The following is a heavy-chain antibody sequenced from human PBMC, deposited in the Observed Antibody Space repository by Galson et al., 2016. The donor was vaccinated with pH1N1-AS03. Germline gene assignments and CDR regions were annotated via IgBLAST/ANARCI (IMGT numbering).Heavy chain of an antibody. CDR2: INADNTDT. Sequence: SVKVSCKASGYTFTNYAVHWVRQAHGQRLEWMGWINADNTDTKYSQKFQDRVTITRDTFATPAYMELSSLRSEDTAVSYCARTNYYHSSGDYWGHGTLVTDSS. J-gene: IGHJ4*01. V-gene: IGHV1-3*01. CDR1: GYTFTNYA. CDR3: ARTNYYHSSGDY. D-gene: IGHD3-22*01.